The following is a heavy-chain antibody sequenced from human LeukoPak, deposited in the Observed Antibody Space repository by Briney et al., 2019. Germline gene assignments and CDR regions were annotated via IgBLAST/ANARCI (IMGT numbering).Heavy chain of an antibody. Sequence: GGSLRLSCAASGFTFSSYGMHWVRQAPGKGLEWVAVISYDGSNKYYADSVKGRFTISRDNSKNTLYLQMNSLRAEDTAVYYCAKGDDYYGSVPDYWGQGTLVIVSS. D-gene: IGHD3-10*01. CDR3: AKGDDYYGSVPDY. CDR1: GFTFSSYG. V-gene: IGHV3-30*18. CDR2: ISYDGSNK. J-gene: IGHJ4*02.